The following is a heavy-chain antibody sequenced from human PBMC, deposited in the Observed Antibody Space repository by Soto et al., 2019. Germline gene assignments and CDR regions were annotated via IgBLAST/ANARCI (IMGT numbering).Heavy chain of an antibody. Sequence: GGSLRLSCAASGFTFSSYAMSWVRQTTGKGLEWVSAISGSGGSTYYADSVTGRFTISRDNSKNTLYLQMNSLRAEDTAVYYCAKDSAEWRFDYWGQETLVTVSS. CDR2: ISGSGGST. J-gene: IGHJ4*02. D-gene: IGHD2-8*01. V-gene: IGHV3-23*01. CDR3: AKDSAEWRFDY. CDR1: GFTFSSYA.